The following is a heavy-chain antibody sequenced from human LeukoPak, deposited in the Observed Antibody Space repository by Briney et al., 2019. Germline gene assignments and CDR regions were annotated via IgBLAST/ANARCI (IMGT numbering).Heavy chain of an antibody. V-gene: IGHV4-59*12. CDR1: GGSISSYY. J-gene: IGHJ6*03. Sequence: SETLSLACTVSGGSISSYYWSWIRQPPGKGLEWIGYIYYSGSTNYNPSLKSRVTISVDTSKNQFSLKLSSVTAADTAVYYCARGKRGYSYGKFYYYYMDVWGKGTTVTVSS. CDR2: IYYSGST. D-gene: IGHD5-18*01. CDR3: ARGKRGYSYGKFYYYYMDV.